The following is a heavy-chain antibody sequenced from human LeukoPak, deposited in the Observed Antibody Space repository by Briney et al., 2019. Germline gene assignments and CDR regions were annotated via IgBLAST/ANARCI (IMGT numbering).Heavy chain of an antibody. CDR3: AKDLLFRQRAPIGY. Sequence: ASVKVSCKASGYTFTGYYMHWVRQAPGQGLEWMGWINPNSGGANYAQKFQGRVTMTRDTSISTVYMELSRLRSDDTAVYYCAKDLLFRQRAPIGYWGQGTLVTVSS. CDR1: GYTFTGYY. V-gene: IGHV1-2*02. D-gene: IGHD2-15*01. J-gene: IGHJ4*02. CDR2: INPNSGGA.